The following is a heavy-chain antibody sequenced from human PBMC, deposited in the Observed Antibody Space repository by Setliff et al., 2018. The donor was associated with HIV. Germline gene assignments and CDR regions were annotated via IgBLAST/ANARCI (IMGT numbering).Heavy chain of an antibody. D-gene: IGHD4-17*01. CDR1: GGSISSGDYY. V-gene: IGHV4-61*08. CDR3: AAFLVSPVTTQDY. CDR2: ISPTGNT. Sequence: SETLSLTCTVSGGSISSGDYYWSWIRQPPGKGLEWIGYISPTGNTNYNPSLKSRVIISLDTSKNQFSLKLTSVTAADTAMYYCAAFLVSPVTTQDYWGQGTPVTVSS. J-gene: IGHJ4*02.